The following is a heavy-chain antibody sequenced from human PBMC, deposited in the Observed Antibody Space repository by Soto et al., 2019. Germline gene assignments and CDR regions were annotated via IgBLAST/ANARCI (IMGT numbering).Heavy chain of an antibody. V-gene: IGHV1-3*01. CDR3: ESSNIVADPYGMDV. Sequence: GASVKVSCKASGYTFTRYSMHWVRQAPGQRLEWMGWINAGNGNTKYSQKFQGRVTITRDTSASTAYMELSSLRSEDTAVYYCESSNIVADPYGMDVWGQGTTVTVSS. D-gene: IGHD6-13*01. CDR1: GYTFTRYS. CDR2: INAGNGNT. J-gene: IGHJ6*02.